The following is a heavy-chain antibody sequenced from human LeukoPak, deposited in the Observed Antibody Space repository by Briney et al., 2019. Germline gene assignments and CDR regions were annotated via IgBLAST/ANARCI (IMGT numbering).Heavy chain of an antibody. CDR3: AKRYCSSTSCYIKEYYFDY. V-gene: IGHV3-23*01. D-gene: IGHD2-2*01. CDR1: GFTFSSSA. Sequence: GGSLRLSCAASGFTFSSSAMSWVRQAPGKGLEWVSAISNNGGYTYYADSVKGRFTISRDNSKNTLYLQMNSLRAEDTAVYYCAKRYCSSTSCYIKEYYFDYWGQGTLVTVSS. J-gene: IGHJ4*02. CDR2: ISNNGGYT.